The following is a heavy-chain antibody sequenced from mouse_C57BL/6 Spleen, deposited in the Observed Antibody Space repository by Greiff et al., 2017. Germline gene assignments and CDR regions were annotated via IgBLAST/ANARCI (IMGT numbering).Heavy chain of an antibody. D-gene: IGHD3-2*02. CDR1: GYTFTSYW. V-gene: IGHV1-64*01. J-gene: IGHJ2*01. CDR3: ARGASSGYLDY. Sequence: QVQLKQPGAELVKPGASVKLSCKASGYTFTSYWMHWVKQRPGQGLEWIGMIHPNSGSTNYNEKFKSKATLTVDKSSSTAYMQLSSLTSEDSAVYYCARGASSGYLDYWGQGTTLTVSS. CDR2: IHPNSGST.